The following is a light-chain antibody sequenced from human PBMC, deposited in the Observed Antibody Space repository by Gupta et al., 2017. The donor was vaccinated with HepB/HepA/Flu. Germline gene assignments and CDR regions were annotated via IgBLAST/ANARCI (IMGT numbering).Light chain of an antibody. V-gene: IGLV2-8*01. CDR2: EVH. J-gene: IGLJ2*01. CDR3: SSYAGSNNFVV. CDR1: SSDVGRYDY. Sequence: QSALTQPPFASGSPGQSATISCTGTSSDVGRYDYVSWYQQHPGKAPKLMIFEVHKRPSGVPDRFSGSKSGNTASLTVSGLQAEDEADYYCSSYAGSNNFVVFGGGTELTVL.